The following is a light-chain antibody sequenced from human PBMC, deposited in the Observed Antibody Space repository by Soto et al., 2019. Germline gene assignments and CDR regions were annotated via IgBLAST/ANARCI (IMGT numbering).Light chain of an antibody. CDR1: SSDVGCYNY. CDR3: SSYTSSSTVV. Sequence: QSALTQPASVSGSPGQSITISCTGTSSDVGCYNYVCWYQQHPGKAPKLIIYDVSNRPSGVSNLFSGSKSSNTASLCISGHQGEDEAEYYCSSYTSSSTVVFGGGTQLTVL. V-gene: IGLV2-14*01. J-gene: IGLJ3*02. CDR2: DVS.